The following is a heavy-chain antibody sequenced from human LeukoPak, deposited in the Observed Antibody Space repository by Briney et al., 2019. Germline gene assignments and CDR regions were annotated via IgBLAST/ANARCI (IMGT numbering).Heavy chain of an antibody. CDR2: INHSGST. CDR1: GGSINNYY. CDR3: ARSDYYDGEVDAFDI. V-gene: IGHV4-34*01. J-gene: IGHJ3*02. Sequence: SETLSLTCSVSGGSINNYYWTWIRQPAGKGLEWIGEINHSGSTNYNPSLKSRVTISVDTSKNQFSLKLSSVTAADTAVYYCARSDYYDGEVDAFDIWGQGTMVTVSS. D-gene: IGHD3-22*01.